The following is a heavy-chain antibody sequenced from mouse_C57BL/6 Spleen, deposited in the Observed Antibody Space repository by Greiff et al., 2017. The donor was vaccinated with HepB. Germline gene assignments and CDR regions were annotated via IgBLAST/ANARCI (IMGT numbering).Heavy chain of an antibody. CDR2: INPSTGGT. CDR1: GYSFTGYY. D-gene: IGHD3-3*01. V-gene: IGHV1-42*01. CDR3: ARRGTGDY. Sequence: VHVKQSGPELVKPGASVKISCKASGYSFTGYYMNWVKQSPEKSLEWIGEINPSTGGTTYNQKFKAKATLTVDKSSSTAYMQLKSLTSEDSAVYYCARRGTGDYWGQGTSVTVSS. J-gene: IGHJ4*01.